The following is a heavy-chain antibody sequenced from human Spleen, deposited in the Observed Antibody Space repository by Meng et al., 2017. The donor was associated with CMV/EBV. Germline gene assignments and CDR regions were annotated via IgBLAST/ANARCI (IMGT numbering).Heavy chain of an antibody. J-gene: IGHJ1*01. CDR3: ASRTGGSYVDGEYFQH. CDR1: GFTFSSYA. Sequence: GFTFSSYAMSWVRQAPGKGLEWVSVIYSGGSSTYYADSVKGRFTISRDNSKNTLYLQMNSLRAEDTAVYYCASRTGGSYVDGEYFQHWGQGTLVTVSS. V-gene: IGHV3-23*03. CDR2: IYSGGSST. D-gene: IGHD1-26*01.